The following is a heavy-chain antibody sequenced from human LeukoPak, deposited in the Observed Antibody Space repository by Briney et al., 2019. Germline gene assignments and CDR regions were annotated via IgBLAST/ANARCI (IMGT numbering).Heavy chain of an antibody. V-gene: IGHV3-21*01. Sequence: GGSLRLSCAASGFTFSSYSMNWVRQAPGKGLEWVSSISSSSSYIYYADSVKGRFTISRDNAKDSLYLQMNSLRAEDTAVYYCARVATYDYVWGSYRLLDYWGQGTLVTVSS. CDR1: GFTFSSYS. D-gene: IGHD3-16*02. CDR2: ISSSSSYI. CDR3: ARVATYDYVWGSYRLLDY. J-gene: IGHJ4*02.